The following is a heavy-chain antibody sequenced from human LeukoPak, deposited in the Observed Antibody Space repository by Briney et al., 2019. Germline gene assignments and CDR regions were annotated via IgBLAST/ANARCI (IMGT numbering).Heavy chain of an antibody. CDR3: ARDRRGDYRELNNWFDP. J-gene: IGHJ5*02. CDR2: IYYSGST. D-gene: IGHD4-17*01. V-gene: IGHV4-39*07. CDR1: GGSISSSSYY. Sequence: PSETLSLTCTVSGGSISSSSYYWGWIRQPPGKGLEWIGSIYYSGSTYYNPSLKSRVTISVDTSKNQFSLKLSSVTAADTAVYYCARDRRGDYRELNNWFDPWGQGTLVTVSS.